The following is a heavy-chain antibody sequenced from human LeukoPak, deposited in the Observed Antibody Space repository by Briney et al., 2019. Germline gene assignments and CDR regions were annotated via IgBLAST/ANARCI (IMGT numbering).Heavy chain of an antibody. CDR3: ARQNDSSGYYLPYFDY. D-gene: IGHD3-22*01. V-gene: IGHV5-51*01. Sequence: GESLKISCKGSGYSFTSYWIGWVRQMPGKGLEWMGIIYPGDPDTRYSPSFQGQVTISADKSISTAYLQWSSLKASDTAMYYCARQNDSSGYYLPYFDYWGQGTLVTVSS. CDR2: IYPGDPDT. CDR1: GYSFTSYW. J-gene: IGHJ4*02.